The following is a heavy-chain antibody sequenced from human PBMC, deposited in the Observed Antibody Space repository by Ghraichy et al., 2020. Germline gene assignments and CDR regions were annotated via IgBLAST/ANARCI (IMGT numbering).Heavy chain of an antibody. J-gene: IGHJ3*02. CDR2: IYYSGST. V-gene: IGHV4-59*08. CDR1: GGSISSYY. Sequence: SETLSLTCTVSGGSISSYYWSWIRQPPGKGLEWIGYIYYSGSTNYNPSLKSRVTISVDTSKNQFSLKLSSVTAADTAVYYCARHELWFGKFDAFDIWGQGTMVTVSS. CDR3: ARHELWFGKFDAFDI. D-gene: IGHD3-10*01.